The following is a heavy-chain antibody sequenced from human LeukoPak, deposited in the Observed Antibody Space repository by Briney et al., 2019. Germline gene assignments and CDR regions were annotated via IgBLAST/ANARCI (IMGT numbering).Heavy chain of an antibody. J-gene: IGHJ5*02. CDR2: IYYSGST. V-gene: IGHV4-31*03. D-gene: IGHD6-13*01. CDR3: ARAGEYSSSWYRERYNWFDP. Sequence: SETLSLTCTVSGGSISSGGYYWSWIRQRPGKGLEWFVYIYYSGSTYYNPSLKSRVTISVDTYQSHLSLKLSSVTAADAAVYSCARAGEYSSSWYRERYNWFDPWGQGTLVTVSS. CDR1: GGSISSGGYY.